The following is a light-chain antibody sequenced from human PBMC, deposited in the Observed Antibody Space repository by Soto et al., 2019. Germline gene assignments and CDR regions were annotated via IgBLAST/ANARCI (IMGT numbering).Light chain of an antibody. J-gene: IGKJ3*01. V-gene: IGKV3-20*01. CDR3: QQYASSPFT. Sequence: IVLTQSPGTLSLSPGERATLSCRASQNVSSTYLAWYQQKPGQAPRLLIYGASSRATGIPDRFTGSGSGTDFTLIINRLEPEDFAVYYCQQYASSPFTFGPGTKVGIK. CDR2: GAS. CDR1: QNVSSTY.